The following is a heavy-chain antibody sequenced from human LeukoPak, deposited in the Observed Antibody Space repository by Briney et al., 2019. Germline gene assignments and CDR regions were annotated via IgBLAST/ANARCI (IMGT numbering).Heavy chain of an antibody. V-gene: IGHV1-8*02. D-gene: IGHD3-16*01. CDR1: GGTFSSYA. CDR2: MNPNSGNR. J-gene: IGHJ4*02. Sequence: ASVKVSCKASGGTFSSYAISWVRQAPGQALEWVGWMNPNSGNRGYAESFQGRVTMTMNTSVNTAYMELITLTSEDTAVYYCARVPTYFDRVWGISETQEFDYWGQGTLVTVSS. CDR3: ARVPTYFDRVWGISETQEFDY.